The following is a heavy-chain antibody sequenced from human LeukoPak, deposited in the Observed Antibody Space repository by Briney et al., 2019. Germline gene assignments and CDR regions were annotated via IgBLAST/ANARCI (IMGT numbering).Heavy chain of an antibody. D-gene: IGHD1-26*01. CDR3: ARLVGATEEVFDY. J-gene: IGHJ4*02. CDR2: IWYDGSNK. Sequence: GRSLRLSCAASGFTFSSYGMHWVRQAPGKGLEWVAVIWYDGSNKYYADSVKGRFTTSRDNSKNTLYLQMNSLRAEDTAVYYCARLVGATEEVFDYWGQGTLVTVSS. V-gene: IGHV3-33*01. CDR1: GFTFSSYG.